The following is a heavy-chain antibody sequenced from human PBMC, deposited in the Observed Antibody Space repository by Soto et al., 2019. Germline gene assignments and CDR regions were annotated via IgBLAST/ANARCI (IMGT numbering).Heavy chain of an antibody. CDR2: IIPILGIA. V-gene: IGHV1-69*02. J-gene: IGHJ5*02. CDR3: ARSSGWSNWFDP. CDR1: GGTFSSYT. Sequence: QVRLVQSGAEVKKPGSSVKVSCKASGGTFSSYTISWVRQAPGQGLEWMGRIIPILGIANYAQKFQGRVTITADKSTSTAYMELSSLRSEDTAVYYCARSSGWSNWFDPWGQGTLVTVSS. D-gene: IGHD6-19*01.